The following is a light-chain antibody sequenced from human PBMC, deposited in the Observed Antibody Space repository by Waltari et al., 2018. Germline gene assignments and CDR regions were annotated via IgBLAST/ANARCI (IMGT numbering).Light chain of an antibody. CDR1: QGIDNL. J-gene: IGKJ5*01. CDR2: AAY. CDR3: QQAKSFPIT. V-gene: IGKV1-12*01. Sequence: TCRASQGIDNLLAWYQQKPGKAPKLLISAAYNLHSGVPSRFSGSRSETEFTLTINNLQPEDFATYFCQQAKSFPITFGQGTQLEIK.